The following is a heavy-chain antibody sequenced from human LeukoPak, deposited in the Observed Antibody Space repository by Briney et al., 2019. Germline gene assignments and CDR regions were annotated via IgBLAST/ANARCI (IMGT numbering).Heavy chain of an antibody. V-gene: IGHV4-34*01. CDR3: ARATYDFWSGYYVRGFDY. J-gene: IGHJ4*02. D-gene: IGHD3-3*01. CDR1: GGSFSGYY. Sequence: SETLSLTCAVYGGSFSGYYWSWIRQPPGKGLEGIGEINHSGNTNYNPFLKSRLTISVDPSKHQFSLKLSSVTAADTAVYYCARATYDFWSGYYVRGFDYWGQGTLVTVSS. CDR2: INHSGNT.